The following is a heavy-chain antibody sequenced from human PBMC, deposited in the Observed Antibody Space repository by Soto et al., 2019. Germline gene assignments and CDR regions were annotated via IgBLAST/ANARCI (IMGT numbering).Heavy chain of an antibody. V-gene: IGHV1-3*04. CDR3: ARQGDSRILRDTFDI. J-gene: IGHJ3*02. CDR1: GYTFTHYA. D-gene: IGHD2-8*01. Sequence: QVQLVQSGAEVKQPGASVKVSCKSSGYTFTHYAMHWVRQAPGQGLEWLGWINTDNGNTAFSQKFQGRVSMTMDTSASTAYVELSSLISEDTAVYYCARQGDSRILRDTFDIWGQGTLVTVAS. CDR2: INTDNGNT.